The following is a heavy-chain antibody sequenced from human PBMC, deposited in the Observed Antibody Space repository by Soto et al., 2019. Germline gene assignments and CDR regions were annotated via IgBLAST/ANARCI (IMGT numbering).Heavy chain of an antibody. D-gene: IGHD6-13*01. CDR2: VSGSGGRT. CDR3: SISCSWYIYFIGV. V-gene: IGHV3-23*01. Sequence: EVQLLESGGGLIQPGGSMRLSCAASGLTVSSYAMSWVRQAPGKGLEWVSAVSGSGGRTYYADSVKGRFTISRDDSKNTLYLQMNSLRAEDAAVDYCSISCSWYIYFIGVWGNGATVTVSS. CDR1: GLTVSSYA. J-gene: IGHJ6*03.